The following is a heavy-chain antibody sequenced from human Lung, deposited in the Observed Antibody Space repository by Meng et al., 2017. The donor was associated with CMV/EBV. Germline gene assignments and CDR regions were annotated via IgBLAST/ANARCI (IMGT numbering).Heavy chain of an antibody. D-gene: IGHD2-2*01. CDR2: IYYSGST. Sequence: SXTLSLXCTVSGGAISSSSYYWGWIRQPPGKGLEWIGSIYYSGSTSYTPSLKSRVTISVNTSKNQFSLKLRSVTAADTAVYYCARGEGYKLLLAGPWGQGTLVTVSS. J-gene: IGHJ5*02. CDR1: GGAISSSSYY. CDR3: ARGEGYKLLLAGP. V-gene: IGHV4-39*07.